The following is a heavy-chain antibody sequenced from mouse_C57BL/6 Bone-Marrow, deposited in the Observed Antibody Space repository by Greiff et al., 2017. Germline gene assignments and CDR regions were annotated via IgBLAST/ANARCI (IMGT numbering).Heavy chain of an antibody. CDR1: GYTFTSYW. CDR2: IYPSDSET. Sequence: QVQLQQPGAELVRPGSSVKLSCKSSGYTFTSYWMDWVKQRPGQGLEWIGNIYPSDSETHYNQKFKDKATLTVDKSSSTAYMQLSSLTSEDSAVYYCARGVYSNYGAYWGQEALVTVSA. V-gene: IGHV1-61*01. CDR3: ARGVYSNYGAY. D-gene: IGHD2-5*01. J-gene: IGHJ3*01.